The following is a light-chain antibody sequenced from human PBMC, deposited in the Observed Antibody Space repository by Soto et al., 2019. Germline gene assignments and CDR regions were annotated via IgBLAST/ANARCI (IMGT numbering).Light chain of an antibody. CDR3: HQYDGAPHT. CDR2: GAS. CDR1: QRVSNNY. Sequence: EIVLTQSPGTLSSSPGERATLSCRASQRVSNNYLAWYQQKPGQAPRLLIFGASIRATGIPDRFSGSGSGTDFTLTISRLEPEDFAVFYCHQYDGAPHTFGQGTKLEIK. V-gene: IGKV3-20*01. J-gene: IGKJ2*01.